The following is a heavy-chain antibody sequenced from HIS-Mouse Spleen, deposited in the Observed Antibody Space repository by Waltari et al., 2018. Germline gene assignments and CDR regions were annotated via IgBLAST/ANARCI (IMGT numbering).Heavy chain of an antibody. Sequence: QLQLQESGPGLVKPSETLSLTCTVAGGSISSSSYYWGWIRQPPGRGLEWFGSSYYSGRTYSNPSLKSRVTISVDTSKNQFSLKLSSVTAADTAVYYCAREIPYSSSWYDWYFDLWGRGTLVTVSS. CDR3: AREIPYSSSWYDWYFDL. CDR1: GGSISSSSYY. D-gene: IGHD6-13*01. J-gene: IGHJ2*01. V-gene: IGHV4-39*07. CDR2: SYYSGRT.